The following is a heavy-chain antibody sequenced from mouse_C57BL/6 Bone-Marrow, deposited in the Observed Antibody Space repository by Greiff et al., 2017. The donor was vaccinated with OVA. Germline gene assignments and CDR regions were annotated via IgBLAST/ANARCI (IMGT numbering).Heavy chain of an antibody. Sequence: VQLQQSGAELVKPGASVKISCKASGYSFTGYFMNWVMQSHGKSLEWIGRINPYNGDTFYNQKFKGKATLTVDKSSSTAHMELRSLTSEDSAVYYCARNYGSSSWFAYWGQGTLVTVSA. J-gene: IGHJ3*01. D-gene: IGHD1-1*01. V-gene: IGHV1-20*01. CDR2: INPYNGDT. CDR1: GYSFTGYF. CDR3: ARNYGSSSWFAY.